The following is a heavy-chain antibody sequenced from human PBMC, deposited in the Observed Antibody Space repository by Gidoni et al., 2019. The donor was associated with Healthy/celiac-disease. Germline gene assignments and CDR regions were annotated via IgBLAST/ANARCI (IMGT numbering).Heavy chain of an antibody. D-gene: IGHD6-13*01. CDR3: ARRNSASWYYFDY. J-gene: IGHJ4*02. Sequence: QLQLQESGPGLVKPSETLSLTCTVSGGSISSSSYYWGWIRQPPGKGLEWIGSIYYSGSTYYNPSLKSLVTISVDTSKNQFSLKLSSVTAADTAVYYCARRNSASWYYFDYWGQGTLVTVSS. CDR1: GGSISSSSYY. V-gene: IGHV4-39*01. CDR2: IYYSGST.